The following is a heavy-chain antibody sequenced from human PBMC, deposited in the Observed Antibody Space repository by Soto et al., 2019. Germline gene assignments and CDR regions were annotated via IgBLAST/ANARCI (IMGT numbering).Heavy chain of an antibody. D-gene: IGHD2-21*02. V-gene: IGHV1-24*01. CDR2: FDPEDGET. CDR3: AILSGVTSYYYYGMDV. CDR1: GYTLTELS. Sequence: GTSVKVSCKVSGYTLTELSMHWVRQAPGKGLEWMGGFDPEDGETIYAQKYQGRVTMTEDTSTDTAYMELSSLRSEDTAVYYCAILSGVTSYYYYGMDVWGQGTTVTVSS. J-gene: IGHJ6*02.